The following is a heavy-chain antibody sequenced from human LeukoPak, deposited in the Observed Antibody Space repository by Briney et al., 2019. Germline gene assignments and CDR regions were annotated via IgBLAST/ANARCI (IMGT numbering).Heavy chain of an antibody. Sequence: PSETLSLTCTVSGGSISSSSYYWGWIRQPPGKGLEWIGSIYYSGSTYYNPSLKSRVTISVDTSKNQFSLKLRSVTAADTAVYYRALEGKGGFDYWGQGTLVTVSS. CDR2: IYYSGST. CDR1: GGSISSSSYY. CDR3: ALEGKGGFDY. J-gene: IGHJ4*02. V-gene: IGHV4-39*01. D-gene: IGHD3-16*01.